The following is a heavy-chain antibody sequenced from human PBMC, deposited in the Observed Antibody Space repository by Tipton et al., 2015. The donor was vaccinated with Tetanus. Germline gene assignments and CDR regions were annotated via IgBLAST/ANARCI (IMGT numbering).Heavy chain of an antibody. D-gene: IGHD2-8*02. Sequence: SLRLSCAASGFTFSRYAMNWVRQAPGEGLEWVSSISGGDNTRYYADSVKGRFSISRDNSKNTLFLQMDSLRAEDTAVYYCVKGYCTGGICYTDYWGQGTLVIVSS. V-gene: IGHV3-23*01. CDR3: VKGYCTGGICYTDY. J-gene: IGHJ4*02. CDR2: ISGGDNTR. CDR1: GFTFSRYA.